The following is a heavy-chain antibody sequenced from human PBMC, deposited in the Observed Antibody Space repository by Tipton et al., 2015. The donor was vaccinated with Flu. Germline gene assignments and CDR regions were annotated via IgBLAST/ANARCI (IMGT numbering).Heavy chain of an antibody. Sequence: TLSLTCSVSGDSIGSDYYWGWIRQPPERGLEWIGNIHKTGIIYFNPSLTGRVSISVDTSKNQFSLRLTSVTAADTAVYYCARERRDGYGFDSWGQGTLVTVSS. CDR3: ARERRDGYGFDS. J-gene: IGHJ4*02. CDR1: GDSIGSDYY. V-gene: IGHV4-38-2*02. D-gene: IGHD5-24*01. CDR2: IHKTGII.